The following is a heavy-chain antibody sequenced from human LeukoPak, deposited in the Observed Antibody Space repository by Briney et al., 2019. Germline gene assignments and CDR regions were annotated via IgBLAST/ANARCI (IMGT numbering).Heavy chain of an antibody. J-gene: IGHJ4*02. Sequence: SQTLSLTYTVSGDSITSYYWSWIRQPPGEGLEWIGYIYYSGSTNYNPSLKSRVTISVDTSKNQFSLKLSSVTAADTAVYYCAKHSSSWYSRIDYWGQGTLVTVSS. CDR1: GDSITSYY. D-gene: IGHD6-13*01. CDR3: AKHSSSWYSRIDY. V-gene: IGHV4-59*01. CDR2: IYYSGST.